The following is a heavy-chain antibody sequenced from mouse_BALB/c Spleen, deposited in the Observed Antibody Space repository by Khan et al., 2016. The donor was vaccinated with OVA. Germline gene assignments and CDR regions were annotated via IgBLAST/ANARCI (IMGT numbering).Heavy chain of an antibody. D-gene: IGHD2-14*01. V-gene: IGHV3-2*02. CDR2: ISYSGNT. CDR3: ARVYRGDFDY. Sequence: VQLKESGPGLAKPSQSLSLTCTVTGYSITSDYAWNWIRQFPGNKLEWMGFISYSGNTNYNPSLKSRTSFTRDTSKNQSFLQLNSVTTENTDTYYCARVYRGDFDYWGQGTTLTVSS. CDR1: GYSITSDYA. J-gene: IGHJ2*01.